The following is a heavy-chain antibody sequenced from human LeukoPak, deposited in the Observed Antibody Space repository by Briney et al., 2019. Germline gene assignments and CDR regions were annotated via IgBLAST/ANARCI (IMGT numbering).Heavy chain of an antibody. V-gene: IGHV3-23*01. CDR2: ISDSGDRT. D-gene: IGHD6-19*01. CDR1: GFAFSSQD. Sequence: GGSLGLSCAASGFAFSSQDMGWVRQAPGKGLGWVSAISDSGDRTYYVDSVKGRFTISRDNSKNTLYLQMNSLRADDTAVYYCAKDARRSSGWYFFDHWGQGTLVTVSS. J-gene: IGHJ4*02. CDR3: AKDARRSSGWYFFDH.